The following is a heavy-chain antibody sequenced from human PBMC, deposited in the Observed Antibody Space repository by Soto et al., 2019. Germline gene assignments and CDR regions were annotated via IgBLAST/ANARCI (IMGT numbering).Heavy chain of an antibody. J-gene: IGHJ4*02. CDR1: GFTFSSYD. Sequence: GGSLRLSCPASGFTFSSYDMHWVRQGPGKGLEWVSAIGTAGDTNYAGSVKGRFTISRENAKNSLYLQMNSLRAGDTAIYFCARAIGPTLFDYWGQGTLVTVSS. CDR3: ARAIGPTLFDY. D-gene: IGHD3-22*01. CDR2: IGTAGDT. V-gene: IGHV3-13*04.